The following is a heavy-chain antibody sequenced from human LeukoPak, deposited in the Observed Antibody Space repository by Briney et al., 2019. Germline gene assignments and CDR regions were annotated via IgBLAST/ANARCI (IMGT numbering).Heavy chain of an antibody. CDR2: INPNSGGT. CDR1: GCTFTGYY. V-gene: IGHV1-2*02. CDR3: ARELWFGDADYYYMDV. Sequence: GASVKVSCKASGCTFTGYYMHWVRQAPGQGLEWMGWINPNSGGTNYAQKFQGRVTMTRDTSISTAYMELSRLRSDDTAVYYCARELWFGDADYYYMDVWGKGTTVTVSS. J-gene: IGHJ6*03. D-gene: IGHD3-10*01.